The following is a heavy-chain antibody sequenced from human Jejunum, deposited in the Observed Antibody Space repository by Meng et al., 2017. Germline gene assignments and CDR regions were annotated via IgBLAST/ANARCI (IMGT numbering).Heavy chain of an antibody. J-gene: IGHJ4*02. CDR2: ISSSGGTI. CDR1: GFTFSSYE. Sequence: GGSLRLSCAASGFTFSSYEMNWVRQAPGKGLEWGSYISSSGGTIYYADSVKGRFTISRDNAKNSLYLQMNSLRVEDTAVYYCARRVAGTGDYWGQGTLVTVSS. V-gene: IGHV3-48*03. D-gene: IGHD6-19*01. CDR3: ARRVAGTGDY.